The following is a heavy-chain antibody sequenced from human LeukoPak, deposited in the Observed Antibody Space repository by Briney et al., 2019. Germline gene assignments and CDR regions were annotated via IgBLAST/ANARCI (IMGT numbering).Heavy chain of an antibody. CDR3: ARRAYYYDSSGSAKGAFDY. CDR1: GFTFSDYY. CDR2: ISSSGSTI. V-gene: IGHV3-11*04. D-gene: IGHD3-22*01. Sequence: GGSLRLSCAASGFTFSDYYMSWIRQAPGKGLEWVSYISSSGSTIYYADSVKGRFTISRDNAKNSLYLQMNSLRAEDTAVYYCARRAYYYDSSGSAKGAFDYWGQGTLVTVSS. J-gene: IGHJ4*02.